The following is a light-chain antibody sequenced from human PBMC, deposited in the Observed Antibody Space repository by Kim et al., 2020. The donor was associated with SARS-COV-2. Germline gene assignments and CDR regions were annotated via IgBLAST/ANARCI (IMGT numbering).Light chain of an antibody. CDR3: QSYDPATHWV. J-gene: IGLJ3*02. V-gene: IGLV6-57*02. Sequence: KTVTISCTGNSDSIARNFVQWYQQRPGSAPTTVIYDDNQRPSGVPARFSASVDTSSNSASLTISGLRTEDEADYYCQSYDPATHWVFGGGTQLTVL. CDR1: SDSIARNF. CDR2: DDN.